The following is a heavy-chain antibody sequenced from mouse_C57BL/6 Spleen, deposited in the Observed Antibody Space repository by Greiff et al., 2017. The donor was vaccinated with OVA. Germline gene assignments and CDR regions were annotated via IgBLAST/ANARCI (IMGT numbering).Heavy chain of an antibody. D-gene: IGHD2-3*01. J-gene: IGHJ1*03. CDR2: IYPGDGDT. CDR1: GYAFSSSW. Sequence: QVQLQQSGPELVKPGASVKISCKASGYAFSSSWMNWVKQRPGKGLEWIGRIYPGDGDTNYNGKFKGKATLTADKSSSTAYMQLSSLTSEDSAVYFCARTRVYDGYPWYFDVWGTGTTVTVSS. V-gene: IGHV1-82*01. CDR3: ARTRVYDGYPWYFDV.